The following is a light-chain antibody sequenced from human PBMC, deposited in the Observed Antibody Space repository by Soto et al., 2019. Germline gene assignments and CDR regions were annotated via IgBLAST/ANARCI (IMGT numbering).Light chain of an antibody. Sequence: DIQMTQSPSSLSASVGDRVTITCRASQGISNYIAWYQQKPWKAPKLLIYAASTLQSGVPSRFSGSGSGTALTLTINSLQPEDVETYSCQKYSSVPLFGPGTKVDSK. CDR1: QGISNY. CDR3: QKYSSVPL. J-gene: IGKJ3*01. CDR2: AAS. V-gene: IGKV1-27*01.